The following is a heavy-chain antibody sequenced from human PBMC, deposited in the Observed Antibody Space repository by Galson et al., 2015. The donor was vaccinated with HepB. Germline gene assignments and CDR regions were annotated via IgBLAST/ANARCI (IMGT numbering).Heavy chain of an antibody. CDR3: SIDGGGDAFDI. Sequence: SVKVSCTASGYSFSTFGFSWVRQAPGQGLEWMGWISANNGDTYYAQTFQGRVTMTTDSSKTTVHMELRSLRLEDTAIYYCSIDGGGDAFDIWGQGTMVTVSS. V-gene: IGHV1-18*01. CDR2: ISANNGDT. J-gene: IGHJ3*02. CDR1: GYSFSTFG. D-gene: IGHD3-16*01.